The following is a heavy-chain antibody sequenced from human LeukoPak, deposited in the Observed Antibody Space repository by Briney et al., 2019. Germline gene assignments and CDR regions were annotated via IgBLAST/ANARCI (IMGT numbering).Heavy chain of an antibody. D-gene: IGHD2-2*01. CDR1: GGSISIYY. CDR2: VYYSGNT. CDR3: ARWYCSTTTCYYLDH. J-gene: IGHJ4*02. Sequence: SETLSLTCTVSGGSISIYYWSWIRQPPGRGLEYIGHVYYSGNTDYNPSLKSRVTMSVDTSKNQFSLRLNSVTAADTAVYYCARWYCSTTTCYYLDHWGQGTLVTVSS. V-gene: IGHV4-59*01.